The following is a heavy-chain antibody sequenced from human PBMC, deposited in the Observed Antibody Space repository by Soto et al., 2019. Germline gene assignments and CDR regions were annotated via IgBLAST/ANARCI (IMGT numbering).Heavy chain of an antibody. CDR3: TRVGGSRWDFDY. Sequence: EVQLVESGGGLVQPGGSLRLSCAASGFTFSDHYMDWVRQAPGKGLEWVGRTRNKVNSYTTEYAASVKGRLTISRDDSKNSLYLQMNSLKTEDTAVYYCTRVGGSRWDFDYWGQGTLVTVSS. CDR1: GFTFSDHY. J-gene: IGHJ4*02. V-gene: IGHV3-72*01. D-gene: IGHD2-15*01. CDR2: TRNKVNSYTT.